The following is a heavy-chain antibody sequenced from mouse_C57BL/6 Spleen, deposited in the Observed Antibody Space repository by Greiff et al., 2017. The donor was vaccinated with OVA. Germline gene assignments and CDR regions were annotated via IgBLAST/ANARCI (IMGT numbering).Heavy chain of an antibody. J-gene: IGHJ2*01. D-gene: IGHD2-1*01. CDR2: INPSTGGT. CDR3: ARDYGNYRYYFDY. Sequence: QVQLQQPGTELVKPGASVTLSCKASGYTFTSYWLHWVKQRPGQGLEWIGNINPSTGGTTYNEKFKSKATLTVDKSSSTAYMQLSSLTSEDSAVYYCARDYGNYRYYFDYWGQGTTLTVSS. V-gene: IGHV1-53*01. CDR1: GYTFTSYW.